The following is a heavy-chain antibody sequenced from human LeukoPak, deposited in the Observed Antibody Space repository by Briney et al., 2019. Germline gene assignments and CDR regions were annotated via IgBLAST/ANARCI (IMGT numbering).Heavy chain of an antibody. Sequence: SETLSLTCDVSGVAINTCCYYWTWIRQPPGKGLEWIGYKYYSGSTRYNSSLRSRLTISLDSSKNQFYLRVTSVTAAETAVYYCARGRSYGFDFDSWGPGTLVIVSS. J-gene: IGHJ4*02. CDR3: ARGRSYGFDFDS. V-gene: IGHV4-61*01. CDR1: GVAINTCCYY. D-gene: IGHD5-18*01. CDR2: KYYSGST.